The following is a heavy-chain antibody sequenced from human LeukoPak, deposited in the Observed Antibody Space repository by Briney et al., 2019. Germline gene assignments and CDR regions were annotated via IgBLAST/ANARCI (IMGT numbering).Heavy chain of an antibody. D-gene: IGHD5-12*01. Sequence: SQTLSLTCTVSGGSISSGSYYWSWLRQPAGKGLEWIGYIYYSGSTNYNPSLKSRVTISVDTSKNQFSLKLSSVTAADTAVYYCARTPIVATMDVWGKGTTVTVSS. CDR1: GGSISSGSYY. CDR2: IYYSGST. V-gene: IGHV4-61*10. J-gene: IGHJ6*04. CDR3: ARTPIVATMDV.